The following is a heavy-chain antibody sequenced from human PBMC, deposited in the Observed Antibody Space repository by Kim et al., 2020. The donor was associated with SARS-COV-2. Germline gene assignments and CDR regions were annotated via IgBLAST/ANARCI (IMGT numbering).Heavy chain of an antibody. CDR1: GFTFRDYV. J-gene: IGHJ2*01. CDR2: ISTGGGTT. Sequence: GGSLRLSCVVSGFTFRDYVMSWVRQAPGKGLEWVSAISTGGGTTYYADSVKDRFDISRDNSNNTLFLQMSRLRAEDTAGYYCTRAGGYYSNSGYYDSWGR. D-gene: IGHD3-22*01. V-gene: IGHV3-23*01. CDR3: TRAGGYYSNSGYYDS.